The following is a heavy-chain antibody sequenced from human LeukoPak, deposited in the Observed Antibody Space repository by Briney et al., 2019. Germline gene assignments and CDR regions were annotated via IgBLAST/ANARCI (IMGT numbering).Heavy chain of an antibody. CDR1: GGSISSGGYY. CDR3: AREGDIGFDY. D-gene: IGHD5-12*01. V-gene: IGHV4-31*03. J-gene: IGHJ4*02. Sequence: PSETLSLTCTVSGGSISSGGYYWSWIRQHPGQGLEWIGYIYYSGSTYYNPSLKSRVTISVDTSKNQFSLKLSSVTAADTAVYYCAREGDIGFDYWGQGTLVTVSS. CDR2: IYYSGST.